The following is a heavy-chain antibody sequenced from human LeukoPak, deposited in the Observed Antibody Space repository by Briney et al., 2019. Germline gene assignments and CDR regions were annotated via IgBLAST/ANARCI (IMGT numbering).Heavy chain of an antibody. J-gene: IGHJ3*02. CDR3: ARDGYYDSSGYRKHDGFDI. CDR2: IYSGGIT. V-gene: IGHV3-66*01. D-gene: IGHD3-22*01. CDR1: GFTVSTNY. Sequence: GGSLRLSCAASGFTVSTNYMSWVRQAPGKGLEWVSLIYSGGITQYADSVKGRFTISRDNSRNTLYLQMTSLRAEDTAVYHCARDGYYDSSGYRKHDGFDIWGQGTLVTVSS.